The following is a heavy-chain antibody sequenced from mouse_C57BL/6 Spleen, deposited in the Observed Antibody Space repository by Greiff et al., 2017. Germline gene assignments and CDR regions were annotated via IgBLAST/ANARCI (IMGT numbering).Heavy chain of an antibody. CDR2: INPNNGGT. V-gene: IGHV1-22*01. CDR3: ARWPTRVPFAY. Sequence: EVQGVESGPELVKPGASVKMSCKASGYTFTDYNMHWVKQSHGKSLEWIGYINPNNGGTSYNQKFKGKATLTVNKSSSTAYMELRSLTSEDSAVYYCARWPTRVPFAYWGQGTLVTVSA. J-gene: IGHJ3*01. CDR1: GYTFTDYN.